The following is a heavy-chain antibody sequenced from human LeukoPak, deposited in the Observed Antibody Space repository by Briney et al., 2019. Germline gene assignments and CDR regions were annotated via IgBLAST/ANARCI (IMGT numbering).Heavy chain of an antibody. CDR3: AKDSSLSGYSSGIFDY. CDR2: ISYDGSNK. Sequence: GGSLRLSCAASGFIFSSYGMHWVRQAPGMGLEWVALISYDGSNKYYADSVKGRFTISRDTSKNTLYLQMNSLSAEDTAVYYCAKDSSLSGYSSGIFDYWGQGTLVTVSS. D-gene: IGHD6-19*01. CDR1: GFIFSSYG. V-gene: IGHV3-30*18. J-gene: IGHJ4*02.